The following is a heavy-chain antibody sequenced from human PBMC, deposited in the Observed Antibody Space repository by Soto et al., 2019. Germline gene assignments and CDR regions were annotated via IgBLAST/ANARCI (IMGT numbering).Heavy chain of an antibody. J-gene: IGHJ5*02. Sequence: SETLSLTCVVSLHQQWSVVLDLDPAAPRAGQGLEWIGYIYYSGTTKYNPSLKSRVSISVDTSKNQFSLRLTSLSAADTAVYYCARAASPYFDLLSAFDPWGQGTLVTVSS. CDR3: ARAASPYFDLLSAFDP. D-gene: IGHD3-9*01. CDR2: IYYSGTT. V-gene: IGHV4-61*01. CDR1: LHQQWSVV.